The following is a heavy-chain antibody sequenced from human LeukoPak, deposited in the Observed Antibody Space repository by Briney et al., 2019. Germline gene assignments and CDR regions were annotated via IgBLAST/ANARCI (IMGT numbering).Heavy chain of an antibody. D-gene: IGHD5-24*01. V-gene: IGHV1-69*13. CDR2: IIPIFGTA. CDR1: GGTFSSYA. Sequence: ASVKVSCKASGGTFSSYAISWVRQAPGQGLEWMGGIIPIFGTANYAQKFQGRVTITADESTSTAYMELSSLRSEDTAVYYCARGRVEMAIIGFDYWGQGTLVTVSS. J-gene: IGHJ4*02. CDR3: ARGRVEMAIIGFDY.